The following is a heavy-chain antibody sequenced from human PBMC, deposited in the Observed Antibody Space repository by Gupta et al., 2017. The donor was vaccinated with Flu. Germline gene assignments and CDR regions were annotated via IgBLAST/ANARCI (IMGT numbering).Heavy chain of an antibody. CDR3: AREKFCHTSSCYRWFDP. V-gene: IGHV1-2*06. D-gene: IGHD2-2*02. Sequence: QVQLVQSGAEVKKPGASVKVSCQASGYTFTAYYIHWVRQAPGQGPEWMGRINPHSGSTNYEQRFQGRVTMTWDTPISTAYMELSGLGSDDAALYYCAREKFCHTSSCYRWFDPWGQGTLVTVSS. CDR2: INPHSGST. CDR1: GYTFTAYY. J-gene: IGHJ5*02.